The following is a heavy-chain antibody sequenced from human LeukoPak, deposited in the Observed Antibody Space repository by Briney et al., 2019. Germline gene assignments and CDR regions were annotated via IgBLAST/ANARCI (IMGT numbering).Heavy chain of an antibody. CDR2: IYYSGST. V-gene: IGHV4-59*12. J-gene: IGHJ4*02. Sequence: SETLSLTCTVSGGSISSYYWSWIRQPPGKGLEWIGYIYYSGSTNYNPSLKSRATISVDTSKNQFSLKLSSVTAADAAVYYCAREVAAVADYWGQGTLVTVSS. CDR1: GGSISSYY. CDR3: AREVAAVADY. D-gene: IGHD6-19*01.